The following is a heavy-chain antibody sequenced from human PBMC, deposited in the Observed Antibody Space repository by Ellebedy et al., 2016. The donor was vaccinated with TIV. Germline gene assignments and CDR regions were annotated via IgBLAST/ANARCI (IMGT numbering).Heavy chain of an antibody. CDR1: GFTFSSYS. J-gene: IGHJ3*02. Sequence: GESLKISXAASGFTFSSYSMNWVRQAPGKGLEWVSYISSSSSTIYYADSVKGRFTISRDNSKNTLYLQMNSLRAEDTAVYYCAGGYSYGPAHAFDIWGQGTMVTVSS. CDR2: ISSSSSTI. CDR3: AGGYSYGPAHAFDI. V-gene: IGHV3-48*01. D-gene: IGHD5-18*01.